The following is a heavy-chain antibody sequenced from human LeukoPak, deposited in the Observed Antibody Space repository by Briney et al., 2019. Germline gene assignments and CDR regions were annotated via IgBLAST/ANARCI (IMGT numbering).Heavy chain of an antibody. CDR3: ARDSSGWRDAFDI. V-gene: IGHV3-23*01. J-gene: IGHJ3*02. CDR2: ISGSGGST. D-gene: IGHD6-19*01. Sequence: PGGSLRLSCAASGFTFSSYAMSWVRQAPGKGLEWVSAISGSGGSTYYADSVKGRFTISRDNAKNSLYLQMNSLRAEDTAVYYCARDSSGWRDAFDIWGQGTMVTVSS. CDR1: GFTFSSYA.